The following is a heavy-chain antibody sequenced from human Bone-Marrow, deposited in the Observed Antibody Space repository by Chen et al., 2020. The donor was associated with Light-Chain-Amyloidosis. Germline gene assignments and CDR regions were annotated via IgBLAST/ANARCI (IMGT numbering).Heavy chain of an antibody. J-gene: IGHJ4*02. CDR1: GFSFNDHW. Sequence: EVQLVESGGAVGPPGGSPRLSRTASGFSFNDHWMHWVRQAPGKGLEWVSRINSDGHVTTYADSVKGRVAISRENAKHTLYLQMNNLRAEDTATYYCARGLFGSGSALPLDFWGEGTLVTVSS. CDR3: ARGLFGSGSALPLDF. V-gene: IGHV3-74*03. CDR2: INSDGHVT. D-gene: IGHD3-10*01.